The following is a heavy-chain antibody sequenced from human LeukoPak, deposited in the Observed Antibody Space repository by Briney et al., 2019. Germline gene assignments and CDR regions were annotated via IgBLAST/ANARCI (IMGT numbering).Heavy chain of an antibody. Sequence: SQTLSLTCTVSGGSLSSVDYFWGWIRQSPGKGLEWIGYLSHIRSSYYNPSLKSRMTMSVDTSKNQVSLRLRSVTAADTAVYFCARGREENYDFWSGYYKGVHFDFWGQGTLVTVSS. CDR2: LSHIRSS. V-gene: IGHV4-30-4*08. CDR3: ARGREENYDFWSGYYKGVHFDF. J-gene: IGHJ4*02. D-gene: IGHD3-3*01. CDR1: GGSLSSVDYF.